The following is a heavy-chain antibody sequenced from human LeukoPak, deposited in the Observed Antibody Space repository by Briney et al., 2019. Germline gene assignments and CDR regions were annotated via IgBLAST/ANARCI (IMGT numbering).Heavy chain of an antibody. D-gene: IGHD6-13*01. V-gene: IGHV4-59*01. J-gene: IGHJ3*02. CDR1: GGSISSYY. Sequence: KPSETLSLTCTVSGGSISSYYWSWIRQPPGKGLEWIGYIYYSGSTNYNPSLKSRVTISVDTSKNQFSLMLSSVTAADTAVYYCARDVGSAAAVNDAFDIWGQGTMVTVSS. CDR2: IYYSGST. CDR3: ARDVGSAAAVNDAFDI.